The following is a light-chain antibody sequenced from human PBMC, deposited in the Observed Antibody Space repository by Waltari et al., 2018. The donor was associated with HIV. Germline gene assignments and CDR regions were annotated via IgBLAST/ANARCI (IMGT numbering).Light chain of an antibody. CDR2: GAS. CDR3: QQYGNSPIT. CDR1: QSVRNDY. J-gene: IGKJ5*01. Sequence: IVLTQSPGTLPLSPGARATLSCRASQSVRNDYVAWYQQRPGQAPRLLIYGASTRATGISDRFSGSGSGADFTLTISGLEPEDFAVYYCQQYGNSPITFGQGTRLENK. V-gene: IGKV3-20*01.